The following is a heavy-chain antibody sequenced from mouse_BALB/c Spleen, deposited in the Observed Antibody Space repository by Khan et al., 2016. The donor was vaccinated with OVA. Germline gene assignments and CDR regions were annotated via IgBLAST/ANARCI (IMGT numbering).Heavy chain of an antibody. Sequence: VQLQESGPGLVQPSQSLSITCTVSGFSLTNYGVHWVRQSPGKGLDWLGLIWSGGSTVYNAAFISRLSISKDNSKSQVFFKMNSLQANDTAIYYCARNYDYDEGLTYWGQGTLVTVSA. D-gene: IGHD2-4*01. CDR1: GFSLTNYG. CDR2: IWSGGST. CDR3: ARNYDYDEGLTY. V-gene: IGHV2-2*02. J-gene: IGHJ3*01.